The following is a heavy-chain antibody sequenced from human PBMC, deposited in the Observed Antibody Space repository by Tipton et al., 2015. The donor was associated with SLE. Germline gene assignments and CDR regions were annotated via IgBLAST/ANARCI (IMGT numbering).Heavy chain of an antibody. D-gene: IGHD2-2*01. CDR2: IFHRGST. V-gene: IGHV4-30-2*02. J-gene: IGHJ4*02. CDR3: ARERYCSGASCYAPDY. CDR1: GVSISSGGYS. Sequence: TLSLTCTVSGVSISSGGYSLSWIRQPPGKGLEWIGYIFHRGSTYYNPSLKSRVTISVDTSKNQFSLKLKSVSAADTAVYYCARERYCSGASCYAPDYWGQGTLVTVSS.